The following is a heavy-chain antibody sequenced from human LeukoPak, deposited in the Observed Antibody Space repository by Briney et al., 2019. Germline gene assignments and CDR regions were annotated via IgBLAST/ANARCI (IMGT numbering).Heavy chain of an antibody. D-gene: IGHD3-16*01. CDR1: GFTFSNYA. J-gene: IGHJ3*02. Sequence: QPGRSLRLSCAASGFTFSNYAIHWVCQAPGKGLEWVAVISYDGSNKYYADSVKGRFTTSRDNSKNTLYLQMNSLRAEDTAVYYCARDFRAGGVTSKAFDIWGQGTMVTVSS. CDR2: ISYDGSNK. V-gene: IGHV3-30*04. CDR3: ARDFRAGGVTSKAFDI.